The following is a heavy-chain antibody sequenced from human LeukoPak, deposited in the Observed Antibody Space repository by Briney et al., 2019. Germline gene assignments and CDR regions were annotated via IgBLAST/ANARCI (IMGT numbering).Heavy chain of an antibody. Sequence: SETLSLTCTVSGGSISSGGYYWSWIRQPPGKGLEWIGYIYHSGSTYYNPSLKSRVTISVDRSKNQFSLKLSSVTAADTAVYYCAGLQLWLPYYYYYYMDVWGKGTTVTVSS. CDR2: IYHSGST. D-gene: IGHD5-18*01. CDR1: GGSISSGGYY. J-gene: IGHJ6*03. CDR3: AGLQLWLPYYYYYYMDV. V-gene: IGHV4-30-2*01.